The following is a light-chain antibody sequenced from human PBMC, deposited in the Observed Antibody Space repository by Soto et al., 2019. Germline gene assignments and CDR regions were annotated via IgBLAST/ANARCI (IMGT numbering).Light chain of an antibody. CDR3: SSYTSSSTLVV. J-gene: IGLJ2*01. CDR2: DVS. CDR1: SSDVGGYNY. V-gene: IGLV2-14*01. Sequence: QSALTHPASVSGSPGQSITISCTGTSSDVGGYNYVSWYQQHPGKAPKLMIYDVSNRTSGVSNRFSGSKSCNTASLTISGLQAEDEADYYCSSYTSSSTLVVFGGGTKLTVL.